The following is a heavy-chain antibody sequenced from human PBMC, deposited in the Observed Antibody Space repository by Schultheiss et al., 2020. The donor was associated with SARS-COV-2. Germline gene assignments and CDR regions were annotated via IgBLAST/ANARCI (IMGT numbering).Heavy chain of an antibody. D-gene: IGHD3-3*01. CDR1: GGSISSYY. CDR2: IYYSGGT. J-gene: IGHJ5*02. Sequence: SETLSLTCAVSGGSISSYYWGWIRQPPGKGLEWIGNIYYSGGTNYNPPLKSRVTISVDTSKNQFSLKLSSVTAADTAVYYCARAAPNWSGYANWFDPWGQGTLVTGSS. V-gene: IGHV4-59*12. CDR3: ARAAPNWSGYANWFDP.